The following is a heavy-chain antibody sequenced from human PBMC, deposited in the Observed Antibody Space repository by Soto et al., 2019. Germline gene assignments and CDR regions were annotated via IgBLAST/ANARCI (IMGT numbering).Heavy chain of an antibody. V-gene: IGHV3-33*01. CDR1: EFTFSNYG. Sequence: QLQLVESGGGVVQPGRSLRLSCAASEFTFSNYGMHWVRQAPGKGLEWVAVIWYDGGNKYYADSMKGRFTISRDNSKNTLYLQMNSLRAEDTAVYYCARDDIPGRAVAIYGMDVWGQGTTVTVSS. D-gene: IGHD6-19*01. CDR3: ARDDIPGRAVAIYGMDV. J-gene: IGHJ6*02. CDR2: IWYDGGNK.